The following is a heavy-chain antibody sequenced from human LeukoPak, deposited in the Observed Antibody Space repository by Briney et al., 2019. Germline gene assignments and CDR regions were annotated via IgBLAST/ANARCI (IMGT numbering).Heavy chain of an antibody. CDR2: ISGSGGST. CDR1: GFTFSSYA. V-gene: IGHV3-23*01. J-gene: IGHJ6*02. CDR3: AKDSAAGTNYYYYNGMDV. Sequence: PGGSLRLSCAASGFTFSSYAMNWVRQAPEKGLEWVSGISGSGGSTYYTDSVKGRFTISRDNSKNTLYLQMNSLRAEDTAIYYCAKDSAAGTNYYYYNGMDVWGQGTTVTVSS. D-gene: IGHD6-13*01.